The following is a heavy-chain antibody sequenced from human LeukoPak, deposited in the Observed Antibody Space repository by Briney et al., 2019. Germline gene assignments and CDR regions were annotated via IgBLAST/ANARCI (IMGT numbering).Heavy chain of an antibody. D-gene: IGHD4-17*01. CDR1: GYTFTGYY. CDR3: ARTTVTANWFDP. CDR2: INPNSGGT. V-gene: IGHV1-2*02. J-gene: IGHJ5*02. Sequence: ASVKVSCKASGYTFTGYYMHWVRQAPGQGLEWMGWINPNSGGTNYAQKFQGRVTVTRDTSISTAYMELSRLRSDDTAVYYCARTTVTANWFDPWGQGTLVTVSS.